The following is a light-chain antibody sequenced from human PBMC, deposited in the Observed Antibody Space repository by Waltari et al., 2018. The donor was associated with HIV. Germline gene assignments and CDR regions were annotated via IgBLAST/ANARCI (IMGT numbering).Light chain of an antibody. CDR3: SSYARGNTLL. Sequence: QSALTQPASVSGSPGQSITISCTGTNSDVGGYNSISWHPQHPGKAPKVLIYEVTNRPAGGSRRFSGTKSGNTASLIISGLQPEDEADYFCSSYARGNTLLFGGGTKVTVL. CDR1: NSDVGGYNS. J-gene: IGLJ3*02. V-gene: IGLV2-14*01. CDR2: EVT.